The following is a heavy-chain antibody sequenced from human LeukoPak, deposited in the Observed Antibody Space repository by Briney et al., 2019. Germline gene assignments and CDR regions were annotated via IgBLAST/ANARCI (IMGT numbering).Heavy chain of an antibody. CDR2: MNAYSDNI. CDR1: GGTFSSYA. Sequence: ASVKVSCKASGGTFSSYAISWVRQATGQGLEWMGWMNAYSDNIRYAHKFQGRIIMTRNTSTSTAYMELSGLTSEDTAVYYCARGSGSLFWGQGTLVTVSS. J-gene: IGHJ4*02. D-gene: IGHD3-10*01. V-gene: IGHV1-8*02. CDR3: ARGSGSLF.